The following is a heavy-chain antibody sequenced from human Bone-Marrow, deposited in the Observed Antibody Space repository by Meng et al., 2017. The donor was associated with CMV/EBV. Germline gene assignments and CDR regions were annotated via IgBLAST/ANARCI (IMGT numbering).Heavy chain of an antibody. CDR3: ARATPNYDFWSGLGNWFDP. CDR1: GGSVSSGSYY. J-gene: IGHJ5*02. V-gene: IGHV4-61*01. CDR2: IYYSGST. Sequence: GSLRLSCTVSGGSVSSGSYYWSWIRQPPGKGLEWIGYIYYSGSTNYNPSLKSRVTISVDTSKNQFSLKLSSVTAADTAVYYCARATPNYDFWSGLGNWFDPWGQGTLVTVSS. D-gene: IGHD3-3*01.